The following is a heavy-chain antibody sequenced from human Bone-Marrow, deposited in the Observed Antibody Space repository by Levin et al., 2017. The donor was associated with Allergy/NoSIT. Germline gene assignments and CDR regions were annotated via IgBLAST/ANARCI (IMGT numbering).Heavy chain of an antibody. CDR2: MNPNSGDT. J-gene: IGHJ4*02. CDR3: ARSEFGSGISCDY. D-gene: IGHD3-10*01. Sequence: ASVKVSCKASGYTFTSYDINWVRQATGQGLEWMGWMNPNSGDTGYAQTFQGRVTMTRDTCISTAYMELSSLTSEDTAVYYCARSEFGSGISCDYWGQGTLVTVSS. V-gene: IGHV1-8*01. CDR1: GYTFTSYD.